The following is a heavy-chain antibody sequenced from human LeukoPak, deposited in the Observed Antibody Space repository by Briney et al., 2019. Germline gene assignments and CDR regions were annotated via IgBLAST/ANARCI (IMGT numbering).Heavy chain of an antibody. J-gene: IGHJ3*02. CDR2: FDPEDGET. Sequence: ASVKVSCKVSGYTLTELSMHWMRQAPGKGLEWMGGFDPEDGETIYAQKFQGRVTMTEDTSTDTAYMELSSLRSEDTAVYYCATELYGSGTGGAFDIWGQGTMVTVSS. CDR1: GYTLTELS. CDR3: ATELYGSGTGGAFDI. D-gene: IGHD3-10*01. V-gene: IGHV1-24*01.